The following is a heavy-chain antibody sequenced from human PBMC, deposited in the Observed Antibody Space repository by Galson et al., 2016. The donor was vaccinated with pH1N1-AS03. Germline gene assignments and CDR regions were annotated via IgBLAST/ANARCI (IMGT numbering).Heavy chain of an antibody. J-gene: IGHJ6*02. V-gene: IGHV1-2*04. Sequence: SVKVSCKASGYIFTGFYVHWVRQAPGQGLEWMGWINPNNGVTNYAQKFQAWVTMTGDTSISTAYMELYGLKSDDTAGYYCARDPRGPCSSASCPTTYYFGMDVWGQGTTVIVSS. CDR2: INPNNGVT. CDR1: GYIFTGFY. CDR3: ARDPRGPCSSASCPTTYYFGMDV. D-gene: IGHD1-26*01.